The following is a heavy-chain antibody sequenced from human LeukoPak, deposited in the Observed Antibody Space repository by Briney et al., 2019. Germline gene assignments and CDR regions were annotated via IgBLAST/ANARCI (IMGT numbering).Heavy chain of an antibody. J-gene: IGHJ4*02. CDR2: IKYDGSEK. Sequence: GGSLRLSCAASGFTFSSYWMSWVRQAPGKGLEWVANIKYDGSEKYYVDSVKGRFTISRDNTKNSQYLQMDSLRAEDTAVYYCARGRSVHGGVFDYWGQGTLVTVSS. CDR3: ARGRSVHGGVFDY. D-gene: IGHD1-1*01. CDR1: GFTFSSYW. V-gene: IGHV3-7*03.